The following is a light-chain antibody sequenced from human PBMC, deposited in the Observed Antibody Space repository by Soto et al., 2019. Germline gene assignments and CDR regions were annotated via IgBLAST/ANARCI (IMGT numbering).Light chain of an antibody. V-gene: IGKV2-28*01. J-gene: IGKJ2*02. Sequence: DIVMTQSPLSLPVTPGEPASISCRSSQSLLHSNGYNYLDWYLQKPGQSPQLLIYLGSNRASGVPDRFSGRGSGTDFTLKISRVEAEDVGVYYCMQALQTSGTVGQGTKLEIK. CDR3: MQALQTSGT. CDR2: LGS. CDR1: QSLLHSNGYNY.